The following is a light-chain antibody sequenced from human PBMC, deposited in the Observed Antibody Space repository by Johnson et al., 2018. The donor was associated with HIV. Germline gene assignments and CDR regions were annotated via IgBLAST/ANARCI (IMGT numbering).Light chain of an antibody. CDR2: ENN. Sequence: QSVLTQPPSVSAAPGQKVTISCSGSSSNIGNNYVSWYQQIPGTAPKLLIYENNKRPSGIPDRFSGSKSGTSATLGITGLQTGDEADYYCGTLDSDLGAHYVFGTGTKVTVL. CDR1: SSNIGNNY. CDR3: GTLDSDLGAHYV. V-gene: IGLV1-51*02. J-gene: IGLJ1*01.